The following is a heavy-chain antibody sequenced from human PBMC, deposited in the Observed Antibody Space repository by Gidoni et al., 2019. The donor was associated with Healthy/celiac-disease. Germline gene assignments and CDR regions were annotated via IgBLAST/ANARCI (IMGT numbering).Heavy chain of an antibody. D-gene: IGHD3-10*01. Sequence: EVQLVASGGGLVQPGGSLRLSCAASGFTFSSYEMNWVRQAPGKGLDWVSYISSSCSTIYYADSVKVRFTISRDNAKNSLYLQMNSLRAEDTAVYYCARDRPLWFGDPREDNYYYYGMDVWGQGTTVTVSS. V-gene: IGHV3-48*03. CDR1: GFTFSSYE. J-gene: IGHJ6*02. CDR2: ISSSCSTI. CDR3: ARDRPLWFGDPREDNYYYYGMDV.